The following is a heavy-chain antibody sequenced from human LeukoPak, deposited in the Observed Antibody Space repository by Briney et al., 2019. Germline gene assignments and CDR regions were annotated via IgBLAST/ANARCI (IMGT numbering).Heavy chain of an antibody. CDR1: GATFSSYA. J-gene: IGHJ4*02. Sequence: SVKVSWKASGATFSSYAISWVRQAPGQGLEWMGRIIPTFGTANYAQKFQGRVTITTDESTSTAYMELSSLRSEDTALYYCASDYDSSGYYYPKFDYWGQGTLVSVSS. D-gene: IGHD3-22*01. CDR3: ASDYDSSGYYYPKFDY. V-gene: IGHV1-69*05. CDR2: IIPTFGTA.